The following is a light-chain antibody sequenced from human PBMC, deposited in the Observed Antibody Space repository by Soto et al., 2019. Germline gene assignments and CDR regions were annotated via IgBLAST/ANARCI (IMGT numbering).Light chain of an antibody. CDR2: AAS. V-gene: IGKV1-12*01. J-gene: IGKJ4*01. CDR1: QDINKY. Sequence: DIQMTQSPSSLSAPEGDRVTITCRASQDINKYLAWYQQIPGKAPKLLVFAASTLQSGVPSRFSASGSGTDFTLTVGGLQPEDAATYYCQQTKGFPLTFGGGTRVEIK. CDR3: QQTKGFPLT.